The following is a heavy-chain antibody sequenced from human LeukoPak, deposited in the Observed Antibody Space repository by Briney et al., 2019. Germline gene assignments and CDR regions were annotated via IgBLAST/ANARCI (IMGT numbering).Heavy chain of an antibody. CDR2: ISAYNGNT. J-gene: IGHJ5*02. D-gene: IGHD3-16*02. Sequence: SVKVSCEASGYTFTCYGISWVRQAPGQGLEWMGWISAYNGNTNYAQKLQGRVTMTTDTSTSTAYMELRSLRSDDTAVYYCARDLYDYVWGSYRYILDPWGQETLVTVSS. CDR1: GYTFTCYG. CDR3: ARDLYDYVWGSYRYILDP. V-gene: IGHV1-18*01.